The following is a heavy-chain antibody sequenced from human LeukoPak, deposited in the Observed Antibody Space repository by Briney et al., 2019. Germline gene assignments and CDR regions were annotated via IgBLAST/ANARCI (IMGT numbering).Heavy chain of an antibody. CDR2: ISYSGST. Sequence: SETLSLTCTVSGGSISGSSYYWGWIRQPPGKGLEWIGSISYSGSTYYNASLKSRVTISVDSSKNQFSLKLSSVTAADTAVYYCARGYVDTAMEFDPWGQGTLVTVSS. D-gene: IGHD5-18*01. V-gene: IGHV4-39*07. J-gene: IGHJ5*02. CDR1: GGSISGSSYY. CDR3: ARGYVDTAMEFDP.